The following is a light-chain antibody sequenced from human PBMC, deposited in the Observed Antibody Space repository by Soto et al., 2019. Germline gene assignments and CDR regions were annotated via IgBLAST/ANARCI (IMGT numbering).Light chain of an antibody. Sequence: QSVLTQPASVSGSPGQSVTISCTGSNSYFESYNLVSWYQQFPGKVPKVIIYEVNKRPSGVSDRFSGSKSGGTASLTIFGLQAEDEADYYCCSFAGGSSSDGFGTGTKVTVL. J-gene: IGLJ1*01. V-gene: IGLV2-23*02. CDR3: CSFAGGSSSDG. CDR2: EVN. CDR1: NSYFESYNL.